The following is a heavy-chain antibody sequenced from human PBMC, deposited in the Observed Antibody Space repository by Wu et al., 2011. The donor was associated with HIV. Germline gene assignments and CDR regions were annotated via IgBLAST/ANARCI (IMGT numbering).Heavy chain of an antibody. CDR3: AREWRYCTGGSPCPSEYLQH. Sequence: QVQLVQSGAEVKKPGSSVKVSCKASGGTFNNYTLSWVRQAPGQGLEWMGGIIPIFGIVNHAQKFQGRVTITTDESTTTVYMEMSSLRSDDTAVYYCAREWRYCTGGSPCPSEYLQHWGQGTLV. D-gene: IGHD2-8*02. CDR1: GGTFNNYT. CDR2: IIPIFGIV. J-gene: IGHJ1*01. V-gene: IGHV1-69*05.